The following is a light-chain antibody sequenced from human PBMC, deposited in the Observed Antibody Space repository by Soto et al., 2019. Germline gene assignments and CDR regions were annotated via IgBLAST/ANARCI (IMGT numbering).Light chain of an antibody. Sequence: IVVAQSPGILSLSPGGRASLSCRASQKISSTVLAWYQQKPGQAPRLLIYGASSRITGIPDRFSGSGSGTDFTLTISRLEPEDFAMYYCQQCGGSPTFGQGTKVDIK. J-gene: IGKJ1*01. CDR2: GAS. CDR3: QQCGGSPT. V-gene: IGKV3-20*01. CDR1: QKISSTV.